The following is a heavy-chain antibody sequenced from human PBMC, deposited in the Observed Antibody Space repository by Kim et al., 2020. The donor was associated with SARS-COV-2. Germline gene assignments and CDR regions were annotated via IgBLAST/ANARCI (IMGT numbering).Heavy chain of an antibody. D-gene: IGHD3-3*01. CDR1: GFTFSSYW. J-gene: IGHJ6*02. V-gene: IGHV3-7*03. Sequence: GGSLRLSCAASGFTFSSYWMSWVRQAPGKGLEWVANIKQDGSEKYYVDSVKGRFTISRDNAKNSLYLQMNSLRAEDTAVYYCARLTYYDFWSGSAPYYYYGMDVWGQGTTVTVSS. CDR2: IKQDGSEK. CDR3: ARLTYYDFWSGSAPYYYYGMDV.